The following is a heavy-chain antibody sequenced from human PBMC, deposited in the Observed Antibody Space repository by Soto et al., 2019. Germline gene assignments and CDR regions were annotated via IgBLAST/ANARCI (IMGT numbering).Heavy chain of an antibody. CDR1: GGSISSSSYY. D-gene: IGHD2-2*01. CDR3: ARLNIVVVPAANRPLFDY. CDR2: IYYSGST. V-gene: IGHV4-39*01. Sequence: QLQLQESGPGLVKPSETLSLTCTVSGGSISSSSYYWGWIRQPPGKGLEWIGSIYYSGSTYYNPALKSRVTISVATSKNQFSLKLSSVTAADTAVYYCARLNIVVVPAANRPLFDYWGQGTLVTVSS. J-gene: IGHJ4*02.